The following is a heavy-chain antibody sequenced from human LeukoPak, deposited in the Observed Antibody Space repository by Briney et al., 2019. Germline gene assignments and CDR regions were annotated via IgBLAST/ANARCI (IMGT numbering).Heavy chain of an antibody. CDR3: AKSEGSSSARRFDY. J-gene: IGHJ4*02. Sequence: GGSLRLSCAASGFTFTSYAMSWVRQAPGKGLEWVSAISAGGENTDYADSVKGRFTISRDNSKNTLYLPVNSLRAEDTAAYYCAKSEGSSSARRFDYWGQGTLVTVPS. D-gene: IGHD6-19*01. CDR2: ISAGGENT. V-gene: IGHV3-23*01. CDR1: GFTFTSYA.